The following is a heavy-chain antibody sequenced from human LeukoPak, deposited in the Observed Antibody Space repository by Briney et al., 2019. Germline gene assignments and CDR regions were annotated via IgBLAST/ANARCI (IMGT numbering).Heavy chain of an antibody. J-gene: IGHJ4*02. V-gene: IGHV3-23*01. D-gene: IGHD1-26*01. CDR1: GFTFTSSG. CDR3: AKDRGLSGSFYGFDY. Sequence: PGGSLRLSCAPSGFTFTSSGMNWVRQAPGKGLEWVSSIISTGGSTYYADSVKGRFTFSRDNSKNTLYLQMNSLRAEDTGVYFCAKDRGLSGSFYGFDYWGQGARVTVSS. CDR2: IISTGGST.